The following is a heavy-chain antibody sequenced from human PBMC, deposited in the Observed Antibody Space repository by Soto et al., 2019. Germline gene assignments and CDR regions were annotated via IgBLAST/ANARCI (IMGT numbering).Heavy chain of an antibody. J-gene: IGHJ4*02. CDR2: IHSSGTPT. CDR3: AKDPPRGGTGGAWFDY. V-gene: IGHV3-23*01. Sequence: EVQLLESGGGLVQPGGSLRLSCAASGFILSDYAMTWVRQAPGKGLEWVSLIHSSGTPTSYADSVKGRFTVSRDNSKNTLYLQMNSLRAEDSAVYFCAKDPPRGGTGGAWFDYWGPGTLVTVSS. D-gene: IGHD2-8*02. CDR1: GFILSDYA.